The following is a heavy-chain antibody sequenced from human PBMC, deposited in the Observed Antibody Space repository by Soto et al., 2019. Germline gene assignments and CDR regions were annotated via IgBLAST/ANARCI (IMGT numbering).Heavy chain of an antibody. CDR1: GFTFRNYW. D-gene: IGHD3-10*01. V-gene: IGHV3-7*01. CDR3: LSGVDAST. CDR2: IKPDGSEV. J-gene: IGHJ4*02. Sequence: EVQLVESGGGLVQPGGSLRLSCAASGFTFRNYWMNWVRQAPGKGLEWLANIKPDGSEVFYVDSVKGRFTMSRDNAKNAVHLQMYSLRAEDTAVYYCLSGVDASTWGQGTLVTVSS.